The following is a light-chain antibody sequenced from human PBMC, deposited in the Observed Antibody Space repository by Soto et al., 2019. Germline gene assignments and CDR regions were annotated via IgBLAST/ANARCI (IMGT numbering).Light chain of an antibody. CDR3: QQYGSSP. CDR2: GAS. V-gene: IGKV3-20*01. Sequence: EIVLTQSPGTLSLSPGERATLSCRASQSVSSSYLAWYQQKPGQAPRLLIYGASSRANGIQDRFSGSGSGTDFTLTISRMEPEDIAVYYCQQYGSSPLGQGSKVEIK. CDR1: QSVSSSY. J-gene: IGKJ1*01.